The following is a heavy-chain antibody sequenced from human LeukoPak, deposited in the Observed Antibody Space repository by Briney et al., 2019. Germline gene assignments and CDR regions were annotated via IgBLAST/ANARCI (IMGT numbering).Heavy chain of an antibody. V-gene: IGHV3-53*01. Sequence: GGSLRLSCAASGFTFSTYAMSWVRQAPGKGLEWVSVIFSSDNTYYGDSVKGRFTISRDNSKNTLYLQMNSQRAEDTAMYYCARDRFGVLLWYWGQGTLVTVSS. CDR3: ARDRFGVLLWY. D-gene: IGHD4-23*01. CDR2: IFSSDNT. CDR1: GFTFSTYA. J-gene: IGHJ4*02.